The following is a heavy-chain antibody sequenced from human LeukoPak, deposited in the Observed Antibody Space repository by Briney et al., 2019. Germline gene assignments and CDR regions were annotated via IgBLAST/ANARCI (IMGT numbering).Heavy chain of an antibody. CDR1: GFTFSSYG. CDR3: AKGTSIAARDQFDY. D-gene: IGHD6-6*01. J-gene: IGHJ4*02. CDR2: IRYDGSNK. Sequence: PGGSLRLSCAASGFTFSSYGMHWVRQAPGKGLEWVAFIRYDGSNKYYADSVKGRFTISRDNSKNTLYLQMNSLRAEDTAVYYCAKGTSIAARDQFDYWGQGTLVTVSS. V-gene: IGHV3-30*02.